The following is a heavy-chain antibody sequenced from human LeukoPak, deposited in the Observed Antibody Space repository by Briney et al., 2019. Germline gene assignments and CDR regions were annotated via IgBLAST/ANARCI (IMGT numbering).Heavy chain of an antibody. J-gene: IGHJ4*02. CDR2: IRSKAYGGTT. CDR3: TREEGARSIAVDVGLQKPKI. Sequence: PGGSLRLSCTASGFTFGDYAMSWVRQAPGKGLEWVGFIRSKAYGGTTEYAASVKGRFTISRDDSKSIAYLQMNSLKTEDTAVYYCTREEGARSIAVDVGLQKPKIWGQGTLVTVSS. D-gene: IGHD6-19*01. V-gene: IGHV3-49*04. CDR1: GFTFGDYA.